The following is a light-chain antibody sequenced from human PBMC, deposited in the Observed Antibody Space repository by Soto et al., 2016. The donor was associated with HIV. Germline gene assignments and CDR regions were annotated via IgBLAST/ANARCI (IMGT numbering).Light chain of an antibody. Sequence: DIQMTQSPSTLSASVGDRVTITCRASQDITTWLAWYQQKPGKPPNLLIYKASNLQNGVPSRFSGSGSGTEFTLSINSLQPDDFATYYCQQYNTYPLTFGQGTKV. V-gene: IGKV1-5*03. J-gene: IGKJ1*01. CDR3: QQYNTYPLT. CDR2: KAS. CDR1: QDITTW.